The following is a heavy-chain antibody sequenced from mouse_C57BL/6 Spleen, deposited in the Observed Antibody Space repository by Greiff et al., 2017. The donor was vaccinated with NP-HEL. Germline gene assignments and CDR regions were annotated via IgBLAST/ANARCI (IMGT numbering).Heavy chain of an antibody. CDR2: FYPGSGSI. CDR1: GYTFTEYT. CDR3: ARHGLYYDYGPYAMDY. J-gene: IGHJ4*01. D-gene: IGHD2-4*01. Sequence: QVHVKQSGAELVKPGASVKLSCKASGYTFTEYTIHWVKQRSGQGLEWIGWFYPGSGSIKYNEKFKDKATLTADKSSSTVYMELSRLTSEDSAVYFCARHGLYYDYGPYAMDYWGQGTSVTVSS. V-gene: IGHV1-62-2*01.